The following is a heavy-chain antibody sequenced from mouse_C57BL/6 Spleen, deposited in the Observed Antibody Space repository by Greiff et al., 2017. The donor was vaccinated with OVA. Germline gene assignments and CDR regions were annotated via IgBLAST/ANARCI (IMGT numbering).Heavy chain of an antibody. Sequence: EVMLVESGEGLVKPGGSLKLSCAASGFTFSSYAMSWVRQTPEKRLEWVAYISSGGDYIYYADTVKGRFTISRDNARNTRYLQMSSLKSEDTAMDYCTRDREGGAMDYWGQGTSVTVSS. CDR3: TRDREGGAMDY. CDR1: GFTFSSYA. V-gene: IGHV5-9-1*02. J-gene: IGHJ4*01. D-gene: IGHD2-14*01. CDR2: ISSGGDYI.